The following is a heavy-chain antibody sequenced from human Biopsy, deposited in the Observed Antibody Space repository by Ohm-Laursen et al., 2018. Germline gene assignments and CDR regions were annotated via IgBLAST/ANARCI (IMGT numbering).Heavy chain of an antibody. Sequence: SETLSLTWTVSRDSISNYYWIWIRQSPGKGLEWFGYIYYTGSTNYNPSVKSRVTISVDTSKNQFSLKLNSVTAADTAVYFCARDSRGGHLNTTLITGKNLDSWGQGILVTVSS. CDR2: IYYTGST. CDR1: RDSISNYY. CDR3: ARDSRGGHLNTTLITGKNLDS. J-gene: IGHJ4*02. D-gene: IGHD3-16*01. V-gene: IGHV4-59*01.